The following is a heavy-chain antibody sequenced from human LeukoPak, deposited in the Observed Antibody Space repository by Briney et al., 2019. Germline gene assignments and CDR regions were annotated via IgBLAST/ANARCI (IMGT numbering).Heavy chain of an antibody. V-gene: IGHV3-53*01. CDR2: IYSGGTT. CDR1: GFTLSSNY. J-gene: IGHJ4*02. D-gene: IGHD2-15*01. CDR3: ARDHCSGGSCYSAY. Sequence: PGGSLRLSCAASGFTLSSNYMTWVRQAPGKGLEWVSVIYSGGTTDYADSVKGRFTISRDSSKNTLYLQMNSLRAEDTAFYYCARDHCSGGSCYSAYWGRGTLVTVSS.